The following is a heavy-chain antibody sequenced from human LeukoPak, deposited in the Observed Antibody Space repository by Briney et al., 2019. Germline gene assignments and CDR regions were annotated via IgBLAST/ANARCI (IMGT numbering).Heavy chain of an antibody. V-gene: IGHV3-23*01. CDR1: GFNFNMFA. J-gene: IGHJ4*02. CDR2: LSRGGSTT. D-gene: IGHD2-8*01. Sequence: GGSLRLSCTGSGFNFNMFAMNWVRQGPAQGLEWVSGLSRGGSTTNYADSVKGRFTISRDKSKNMVFLQMNSLRPEDTAVYYCAKEQRIRHCSEGVCMEGYYFDYWGQGTLVTVSS. CDR3: AKEQRIRHCSEGVCMEGYYFDY.